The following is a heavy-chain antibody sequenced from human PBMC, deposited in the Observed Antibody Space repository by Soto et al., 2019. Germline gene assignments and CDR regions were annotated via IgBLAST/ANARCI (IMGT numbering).Heavy chain of an antibody. Sequence: ASVKVSCKVSGYTLTELSMHWVRQAPGKGLEWMGGFDPEDGETIYAQKFQGRVTMTEDTSTDTAYMELSSLRSEDTAVYYCATRQPHIVVVPAAMADFDYWGQGTLVTVSS. CDR3: ATRQPHIVVVPAAMADFDY. CDR2: FDPEDGET. J-gene: IGHJ4*02. D-gene: IGHD2-2*01. V-gene: IGHV1-24*01. CDR1: GYTLTELS.